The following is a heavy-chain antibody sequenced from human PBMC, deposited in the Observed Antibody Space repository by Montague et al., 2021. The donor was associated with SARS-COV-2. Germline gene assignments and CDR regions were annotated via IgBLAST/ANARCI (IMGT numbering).Heavy chain of an antibody. V-gene: IGHV4-31*03. CDR1: GGSISSGDYY. Sequence: TLSLTCTVSGGSISSGDYYWAWIRQHPGKGLEWLGFIYHSGSTFYNPSRKSRLSISIDTSNNQFSLKLSSVTAADTAVYYCARGRAVIYMVGASSGFDYWGQGSLVTVSS. J-gene: IGHJ4*02. CDR3: ARGRAVIYMVGASSGFDY. D-gene: IGHD1-26*01. CDR2: IYHSGST.